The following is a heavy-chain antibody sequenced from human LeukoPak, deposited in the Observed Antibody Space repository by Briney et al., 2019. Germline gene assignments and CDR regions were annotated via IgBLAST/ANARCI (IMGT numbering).Heavy chain of an antibody. Sequence: SETLSLTCTVSGGSISSSSYYWGWIRQPPGKGLEWIGSIYYSGSTYYNPSLKSRVTISVDTSKNQFSLKLSSVTAADTAVYYCACWSGGGAFDIWGQGTMVTVSS. CDR2: IYYSGST. CDR1: GGSISSSSYY. D-gene: IGHD4-23*01. CDR3: ACWSGGGAFDI. V-gene: IGHV4-39*01. J-gene: IGHJ3*02.